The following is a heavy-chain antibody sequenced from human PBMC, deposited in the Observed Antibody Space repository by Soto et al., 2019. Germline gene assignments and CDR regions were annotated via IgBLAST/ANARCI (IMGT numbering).Heavy chain of an antibody. J-gene: IGHJ6*02. CDR1: GLSLSTTGVG. CDR3: VQSRCGGDCLQSYSSHSYYGLDV. D-gene: IGHD2-21*02. Sequence: QITLKESGPTLVKPTQTLTLTCTFSGLSLSTTGVGVGWIRQPPGKALEWLALIYWDDDKRYSPSLKSRLTLTKDTSNNPVVLTMTNMDPVDTATYYCVQSRCGGDCLQSYSSHSYYGLDVWGQGTTVTVSS. CDR2: IYWDDDK. V-gene: IGHV2-5*02.